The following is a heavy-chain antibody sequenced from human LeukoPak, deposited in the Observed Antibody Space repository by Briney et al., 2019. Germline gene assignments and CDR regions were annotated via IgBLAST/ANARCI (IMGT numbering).Heavy chain of an antibody. Sequence: SETLSLTCTVSGYSISSSSYYWGWIRQPPGKGLEWIGSIYYSGSTYYNPSLKSRVTISVDTSKNQFSLKLSSVTAADTAVYYCARLTRFLVVPDYWGQGTLVTVSS. CDR2: IYYSGST. V-gene: IGHV4-39*01. J-gene: IGHJ4*02. CDR3: ARLTRFLVVPDY. D-gene: IGHD2-15*01. CDR1: GYSISSSSYY.